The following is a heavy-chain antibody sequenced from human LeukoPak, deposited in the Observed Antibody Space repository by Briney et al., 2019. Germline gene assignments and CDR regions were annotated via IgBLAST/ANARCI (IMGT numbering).Heavy chain of an antibody. CDR3: ASAMVRGSSTLLPNWFDP. V-gene: IGHV1-8*01. CDR1: GYTFTSYD. Sequence: GASVKVSCKASGYTFTSYDINWVRQATGQGLEWMGWMNPNSGNTGYAQKFQGRVTMTRNTAISTAYMELSSLRSEDTAVYYCASAMVRGSSTLLPNWFDPWGQGTLVTVSS. D-gene: IGHD3-10*01. CDR2: MNPNSGNT. J-gene: IGHJ5*02.